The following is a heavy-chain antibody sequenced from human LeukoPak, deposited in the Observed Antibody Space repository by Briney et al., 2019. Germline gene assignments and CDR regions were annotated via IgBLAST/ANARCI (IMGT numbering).Heavy chain of an antibody. CDR1: GFTFSSYA. V-gene: IGHV3-30-3*01. CDR2: ISYDGSNK. J-gene: IGHJ4*02. Sequence: GGSLRLSCAASGFTFSSYAMHWVRQAPGKGLEWVAVISYDGSNKYYADSVKGRFTISRDYSKNTLYLQMNSLRAEDTAVYYCARDPDTVAGIEAFDYWGQGTLVTVSS. CDR3: ARDPDTVAGIEAFDY. D-gene: IGHD6-19*01.